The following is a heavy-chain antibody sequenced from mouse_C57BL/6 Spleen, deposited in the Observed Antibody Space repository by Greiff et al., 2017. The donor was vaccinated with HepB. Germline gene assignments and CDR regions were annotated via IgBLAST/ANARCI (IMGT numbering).Heavy chain of an antibody. D-gene: IGHD2-4*01. CDR1: GFTFSSYG. V-gene: IGHV5-6*01. CDR3: ASIYYDYDGAY. Sequence: EVKLMESGGDLVKPGGSLKLSCAASGFTFSSYGMSWVRQTPDKRLEWVATISSGGSYTYYPDSVKGRFTISRDNAKNTLYLQMSSLKSEDTAMYYCASIYYDYDGAYWGQGTLVTVSA. J-gene: IGHJ3*01. CDR2: ISSGGSYT.